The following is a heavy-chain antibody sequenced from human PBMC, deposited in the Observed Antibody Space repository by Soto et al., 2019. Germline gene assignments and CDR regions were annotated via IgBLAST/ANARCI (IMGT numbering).Heavy chain of an antibody. J-gene: IGHJ4*02. CDR2: IYNGGST. D-gene: IGHD7-27*01. Sequence: QVQLQESGPGLVKPSQTLSLTCTVSGGSISSGDYYWSWIRQSPGRGLGRIGHIYNGGSTYSNPSLRSRVSVSVDTSKTQFSLDLSSVTAAATAVYCCARGPSGDKVDYWGQGALVTVSS. V-gene: IGHV4-30-4*01. CDR1: GGSISSGDYY. CDR3: ARGPSGDKVDY.